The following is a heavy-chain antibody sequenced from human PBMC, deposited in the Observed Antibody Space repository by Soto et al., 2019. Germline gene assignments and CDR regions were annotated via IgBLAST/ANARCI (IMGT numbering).Heavy chain of an antibody. CDR2: VYYSGST. CDR3: ARLTYYDFWSDHDY. V-gene: IGHV4-61*01. CDR1: GGSVSSGIYY. J-gene: IGHJ4*02. Sequence: PSETLSLTCIVSGGSVSSGIYYWNWIRQPPGKALEWIGYVYYSGSTNYNLSLKSRVTISVDRSKNQFSLMLSSVTAADTAVYYCARLTYYDFWSDHDYWGQGTPVTVSS. D-gene: IGHD3-3*01.